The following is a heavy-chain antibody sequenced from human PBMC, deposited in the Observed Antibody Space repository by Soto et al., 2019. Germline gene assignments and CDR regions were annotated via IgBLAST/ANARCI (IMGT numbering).Heavy chain of an antibody. J-gene: IGHJ5*02. CDR2: ISAYNGNT. CDR1: GYTFTSYG. V-gene: IGHV1-18*04. Sequence: ASVKVSCKASGYTFTSYGISWVRQAPGQGLEWMGWISAYNGNTNYAQKLQGRVTMTTDTSTSTAYMELRSLRSDDTAVYYCARDTYSSGWSKFDPWGQGTLVTVSS. CDR3: ARDTYSSGWSKFDP. D-gene: IGHD6-19*01.